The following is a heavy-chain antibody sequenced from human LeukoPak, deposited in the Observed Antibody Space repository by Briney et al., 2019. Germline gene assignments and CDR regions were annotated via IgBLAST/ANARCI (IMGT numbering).Heavy chain of an antibody. CDR1: GGSISSSSYY. CDR3: ARHSPNYDSSGYGPDYYYYYMDV. Sequence: PSETLSLTCTVSGGSISSSSYYWGWIRQPPGKGLEWIGSIYYSGSTYYNPSLKSRVTISVDTSKNQFSLKLSSVTAADTAVYYCARHSPNYDSSGYGPDYYYYYMDVWGKGTTVTVSS. V-gene: IGHV4-39*01. CDR2: IYYSGST. J-gene: IGHJ6*03. D-gene: IGHD3-22*01.